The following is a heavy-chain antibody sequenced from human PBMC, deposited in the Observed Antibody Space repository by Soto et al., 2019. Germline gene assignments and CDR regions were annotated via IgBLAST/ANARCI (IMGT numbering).Heavy chain of an antibody. CDR3: ARGSLRNWFDP. CDR1: GGSISSGGYY. V-gene: IGHV4-31*03. Sequence: SETLSFTCTVSGGSISSGGYYWSWIRQHPGKGLEWIGYIYYSGSTYYNPSLKSRVTISVDTSKNQFSLKLSSVTAADTAVYYCARGSLRNWFDPWGQGTLVTVSS. J-gene: IGHJ5*02. CDR2: IYYSGST.